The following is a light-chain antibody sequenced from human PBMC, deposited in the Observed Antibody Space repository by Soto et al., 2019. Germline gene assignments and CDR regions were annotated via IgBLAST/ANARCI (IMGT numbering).Light chain of an antibody. CDR3: SSKRSGTPVV. CDR1: SSDVGRYNY. J-gene: IGLJ7*01. CDR2: EVS. V-gene: IGLV2-14*01. Sequence: QSALTQPASVSGSPGQSISISCTGTSSDVGRYNYVSWYQQHPGKAPKLMIFEVSNRPSGVSDRFSGSESGNTASLTISGLQAEDEADYYCSSKRSGTPVVFGTGTQLTVL.